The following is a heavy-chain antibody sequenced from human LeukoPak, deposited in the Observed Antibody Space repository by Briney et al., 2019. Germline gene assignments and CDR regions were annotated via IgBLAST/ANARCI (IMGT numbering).Heavy chain of an antibody. Sequence: PGGSLRLSCAASGFTFSSYGMSWVRQAPGKGLEWVSAISGGGGSTYYADSVKGRFTISRDNSKNTLYLQMNSLRAEDTAVYNCARTLTLDYFDYWGQGTLVTVSS. CDR1: GFTFSSYG. V-gene: IGHV3-23*01. CDR2: ISGGGGST. CDR3: ARTLTLDYFDY. D-gene: IGHD1-14*01. J-gene: IGHJ4*02.